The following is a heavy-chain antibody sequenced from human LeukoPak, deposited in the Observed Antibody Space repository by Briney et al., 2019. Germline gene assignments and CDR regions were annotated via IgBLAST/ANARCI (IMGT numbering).Heavy chain of an antibody. J-gene: IGHJ6*02. Sequence: ASVKVSCKASGGTFSSYAISWVRQAPGQGLEWMGRIIPILGIANYAQKFQGRVTITADKSTSTAYMELSSLRSEDTAVYYCARDQAYVAVAGTRSMDVWGQGTTVTVS. CDR3: ARDQAYVAVAGTRSMDV. CDR1: GGTFSSYA. D-gene: IGHD6-19*01. CDR2: IIPILGIA. V-gene: IGHV1-69*04.